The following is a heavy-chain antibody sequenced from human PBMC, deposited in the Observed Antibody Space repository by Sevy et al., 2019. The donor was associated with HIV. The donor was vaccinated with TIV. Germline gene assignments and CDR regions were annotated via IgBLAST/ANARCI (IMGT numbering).Heavy chain of an antibody. CDR2: IYHSGST. V-gene: IGHV4-30-2*01. CDR3: AIGTTVVTPVV. J-gene: IGHJ4*02. D-gene: IGHD4-17*01. CDR1: GGSISSGGYS. Sequence: SETLSLTCAVSGGSISSGGYSWSWIRQPPGKGLEWIGYIYHSGSTYYNPSLKSRVTISVDRSKNQFSLKLSSVTAADTAVYYCAIGTTVVTPVVWGQGTLVTVSS.